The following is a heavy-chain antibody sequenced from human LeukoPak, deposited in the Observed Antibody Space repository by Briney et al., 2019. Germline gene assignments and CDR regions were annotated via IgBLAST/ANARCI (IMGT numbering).Heavy chain of an antibody. CDR2: IYYSGST. CDR3: ARTITMVRGAPLVFDY. Sequence: KPSETLSLTCTVSGGSISSSSYYWGWIRQPPGKGLEWIGSIYYSGSTYYNPSLKSRVTISVDTSKNQFSQKLSSVTAADTAVYYCARTITMVRGAPLVFDYWGQGTLVTVSS. J-gene: IGHJ4*02. D-gene: IGHD3-10*01. V-gene: IGHV4-39*01. CDR1: GGSISSSSYY.